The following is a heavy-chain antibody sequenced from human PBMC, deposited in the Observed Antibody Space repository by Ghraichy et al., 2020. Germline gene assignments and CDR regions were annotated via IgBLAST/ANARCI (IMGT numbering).Heavy chain of an antibody. CDR3: ARSGYCSSTSCKTLYYMDV. Sequence: SETLSLTCTVSGGSISSYYWSWIRQPAGKGLEWIGRIYTSGSTNYNPSLKSRVTMSVDTSKNQFSLKLSSVTAADTAVYYCARSGYCSSTSCKTLYYMDVWGKGTTVTVSS. V-gene: IGHV4-4*07. D-gene: IGHD2-2*01. J-gene: IGHJ6*03. CDR1: GGSISSYY. CDR2: IYTSGST.